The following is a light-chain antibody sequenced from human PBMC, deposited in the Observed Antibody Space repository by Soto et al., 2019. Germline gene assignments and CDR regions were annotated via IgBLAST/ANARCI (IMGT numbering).Light chain of an antibody. CDR1: QSVDIN. J-gene: IGKJ2*01. CDR2: EAS. Sequence: EILMTQSPVTLSASPRDRVSLSCRASQSVDINLAWYQQKPGQAPRLLIYEASTRASDIPSRFSGSGSGTDFILTISSLQSEDFAMYFCQQYSKWPPRYTFGQGTKVDIK. V-gene: IGKV3-15*01. CDR3: QQYSKWPPRYT.